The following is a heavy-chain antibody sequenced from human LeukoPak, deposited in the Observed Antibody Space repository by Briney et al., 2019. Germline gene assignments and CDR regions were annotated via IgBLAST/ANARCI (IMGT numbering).Heavy chain of an antibody. J-gene: IGHJ4*02. CDR3: ARVAAMAGIGWGDFDY. CDR2: IDPNSGGT. V-gene: IGHV1-2*02. Sequence: ASVKVSCKASGYTFTGYYLHWVRQAPGQGLEWMGWIDPNSGGTNYAQNFQGRVTMTRDTSINTAYMELSSLRSDDTAVYYCARVAAMAGIGWGDFDYWGQGTPVTVSS. CDR1: GYTFTGYY. D-gene: IGHD5-24*01.